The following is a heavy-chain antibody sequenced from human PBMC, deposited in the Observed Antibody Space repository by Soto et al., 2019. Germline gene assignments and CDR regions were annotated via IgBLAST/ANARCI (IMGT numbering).Heavy chain of an antibody. D-gene: IGHD6-13*01. Sequence: ASVKVSCKASGYTFTSYDINWVRQATGQGLEWMGWMNPNSGNTGYAQKFQGRVTMTRNTSISTAYMELSSLRSEDTAVYYCARCDSSSYDFYYWGQGSLVTVSS. CDR1: GYTFTSYD. J-gene: IGHJ4*02. CDR3: ARCDSSSYDFYY. V-gene: IGHV1-8*01. CDR2: MNPNSGNT.